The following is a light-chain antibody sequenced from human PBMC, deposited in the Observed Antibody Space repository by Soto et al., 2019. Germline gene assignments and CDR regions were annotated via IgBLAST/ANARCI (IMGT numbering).Light chain of an antibody. J-gene: IGKJ1*01. CDR3: HRYYGRMT. CDR1: QSVLYSSNNRNY. CDR2: WAS. V-gene: IGKV4-1*01. Sequence: DIVLTQSPDSLAVSLGERATIKCKSSQSVLYSSNNRNYLAWYQQKPGQSPKLLSYWASTRESGVPERFKGSGSGTDFTLTISSLQAEYVSGYYCHRYYGRMTFGQGTKVEVE.